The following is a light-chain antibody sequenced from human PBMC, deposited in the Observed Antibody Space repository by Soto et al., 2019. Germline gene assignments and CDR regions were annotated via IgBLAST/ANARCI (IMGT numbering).Light chain of an antibody. Sequence: DIQMTQSPSSLSASVGDRVTITCRASQGIRNDLDWFQQKPAKAPERLIYAAASLQSGVPSRFSGSGSGTEFPLTSSRLQAEDCATYFCLQYNTYPRMFRQGTKVEIK. J-gene: IGKJ1*01. CDR2: AAA. CDR3: LQYNTYPRM. V-gene: IGKV1-17*01. CDR1: QGIRND.